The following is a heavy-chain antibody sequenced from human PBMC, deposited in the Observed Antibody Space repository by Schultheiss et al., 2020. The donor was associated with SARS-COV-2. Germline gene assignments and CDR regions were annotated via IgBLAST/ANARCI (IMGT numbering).Heavy chain of an antibody. Sequence: SETLSLTCTVSGGSISSYYWGWIRQPPGKGLEWIGSIYYSGSTYYNPSLKSRVTISVDTSKNQFSLKLSSVTAADTAVYYCASSSGYSSSWYPVSYFDYWGQGTLVTVSS. CDR3: ASSSGYSSSWYPVSYFDY. D-gene: IGHD6-13*01. J-gene: IGHJ4*02. CDR2: IYYSGST. CDR1: GGSISSYY. V-gene: IGHV4-39*01.